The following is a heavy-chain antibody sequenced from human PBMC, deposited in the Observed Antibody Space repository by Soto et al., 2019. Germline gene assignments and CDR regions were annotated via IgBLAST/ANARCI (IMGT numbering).Heavy chain of an antibody. CDR2: ISGSGGST. D-gene: IGHD3-9*01. J-gene: IGHJ6*02. CDR1: GFTFDDYG. V-gene: IGHV3-20*04. Sequence: GGSLRLSCAASGFTFDDYGMSWVRQAPGKGLEWVSGISGSGGSTGYADSVKGRFSISRDNSKNTLYLQMSSLRAEDTAVYYCAKRYCVYNYYYYCMDFWCQGPSVSGSS. CDR3: AKRYCVYNYYYYCMDF.